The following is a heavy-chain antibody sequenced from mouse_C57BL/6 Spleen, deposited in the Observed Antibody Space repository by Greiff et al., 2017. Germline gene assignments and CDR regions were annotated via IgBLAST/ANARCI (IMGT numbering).Heavy chain of an antibody. J-gene: IGHJ1*03. CDR2: ISNGGGST. CDR1: GFTFSDYY. CDR3: ARRPGVTTVVATEYFDV. D-gene: IGHD1-1*01. Sequence: EVKVVESGGGLVQPGGSLKLSCAASGFTFSDYYMYWVRQTPEKRLEWVAYISNGGGSTNYPDNVKGRFTIPRDNAKNTLYLQMSRLKSEDTAMYYCARRPGVTTVVATEYFDVWGTGTTVTVSS. V-gene: IGHV5-12*01.